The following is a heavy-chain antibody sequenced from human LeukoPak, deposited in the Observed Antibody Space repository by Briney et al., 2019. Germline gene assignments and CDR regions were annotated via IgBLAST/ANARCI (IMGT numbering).Heavy chain of an antibody. D-gene: IGHD3-10*01. CDR2: ISGSGGST. J-gene: IGHJ4*02. Sequence: GGSLRLSCAASGFTFSSYGMSWVRQAPGKGLEWVSAISGSGGSTYYADSVKGRFTISRDNSKNTLYLQMNSLRAEDTAVYYCAKAGAFYYYGSGSYYAVEYFDYWDQGTLVTVSS. CDR1: GFTFSSYG. V-gene: IGHV3-23*01. CDR3: AKAGAFYYYGSGSYYAVEYFDY.